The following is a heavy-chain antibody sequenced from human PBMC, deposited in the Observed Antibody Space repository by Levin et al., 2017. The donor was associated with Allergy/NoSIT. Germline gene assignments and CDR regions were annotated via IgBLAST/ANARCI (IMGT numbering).Heavy chain of an antibody. J-gene: IGHJ3*02. V-gene: IGHV2-5*02. CDR3: AQLLQTEYDSSYDAFGI. CDR2: IYWDDVK. CDR1: GFSLSTTGVG. D-gene: IGHD1-26*01. Sequence: SGPTLVKPTQTLTLTCTFSGFSLSTTGVGVGWLRQPPGKALEWLALIYWDDVKHFSPSLKSRVTITNDPSENQVVLTMTNVDPVDTATYYCAQLLQTEYDSSYDAFGIWGQGTMVTVSS.